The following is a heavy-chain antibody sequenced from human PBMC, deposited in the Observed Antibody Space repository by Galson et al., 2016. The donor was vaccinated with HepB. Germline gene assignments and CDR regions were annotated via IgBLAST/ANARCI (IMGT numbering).Heavy chain of an antibody. V-gene: IGHV4-61*01. CDR3: ARDCSGAGYPGALDI. Sequence: SETLSLTCTVSGGSLSRGSYYWSWIRQPPGKGLEWIGYVFYTGSASYNPSLKSRVTISVGPSKNQLSLDLRSVTAADTAVYFCARDCSGAGYPGALDIWGQGTTVTV. J-gene: IGHJ6*02. CDR2: VFYTGSA. D-gene: IGHD2-15*01. CDR1: GGSLSRGSYY.